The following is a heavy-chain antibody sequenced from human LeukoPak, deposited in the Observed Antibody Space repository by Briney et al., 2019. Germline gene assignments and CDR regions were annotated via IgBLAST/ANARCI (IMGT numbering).Heavy chain of an antibody. CDR3: ARGSGSFVDL. CDR1: GGTFNSYA. V-gene: IGHV1-69*05. J-gene: IGHJ2*01. CDR2: ITAIFRTT. Sequence: SVKVSCKTSGGTFNSYAISWVRQAPGQGLEWMGGITAIFRTTNYAQKFQGRVTMTRNTSISTAYMELSSLRSEDTAVYYCARGSGSFVDLWGRGTLVTVSS. D-gene: IGHD3-10*01.